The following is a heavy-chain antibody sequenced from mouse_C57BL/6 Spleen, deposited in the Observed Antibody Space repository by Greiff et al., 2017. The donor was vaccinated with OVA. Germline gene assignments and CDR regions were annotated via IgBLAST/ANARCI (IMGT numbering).Heavy chain of an antibody. J-gene: IGHJ3*01. CDR1: GYSITSGYY. CDR3: ARDRGYDGFAY. D-gene: IGHD2-14*01. Sequence: VQLQQSGPGLVKPSQSLSLTCSVTGYSITSGYYWNWIRQFPGNKLEWMGYISYDGSNNYNPSLKNRISITRDTSKNQFFLKLNSVTTEDTATYYCARDRGYDGFAYWGQGTLVTVSA. CDR2: ISYDGSN. V-gene: IGHV3-6*01.